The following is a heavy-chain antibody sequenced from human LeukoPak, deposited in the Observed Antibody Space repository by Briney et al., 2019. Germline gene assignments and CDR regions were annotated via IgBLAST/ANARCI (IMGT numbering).Heavy chain of an antibody. V-gene: IGHV3-30*04. CDR1: GFTFSRFG. D-gene: IGHD6-13*01. CDR3: ARGLPGGFVGFSSSWYPLDY. Sequence: GGSLRLSCGASGFTFSRFGIHWVRQAPGKGLEWVSVISYDGRNKHYADSVKGRFTISRDNFKNTLFLQMNSLRAEDTAVYYCARGLPGGFVGFSSSWYPLDYWGQGALVTVSS. CDR2: ISYDGRNK. J-gene: IGHJ4*02.